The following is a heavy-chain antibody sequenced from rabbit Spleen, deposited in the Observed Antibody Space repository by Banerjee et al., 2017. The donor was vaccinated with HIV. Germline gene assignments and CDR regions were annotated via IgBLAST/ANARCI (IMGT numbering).Heavy chain of an antibody. J-gene: IGHJ6*01. V-gene: IGHV1S45*01. CDR3: ARDTGSSFSSYGMDL. Sequence: QEQLMESGGGLVQPGGSLKVSCKVSGFDFTTTYYMCWVRQAPGKGLEWIACIYTGSDNIYYASWAKGRFTISKTSSTTVTLQMTSLTAADTATYFCARDTGSSFSSYGMDLWGQGTLVTVS. CDR1: GFDFTTTYY. CDR2: IYTGSDNI. D-gene: IGHD8-1*01.